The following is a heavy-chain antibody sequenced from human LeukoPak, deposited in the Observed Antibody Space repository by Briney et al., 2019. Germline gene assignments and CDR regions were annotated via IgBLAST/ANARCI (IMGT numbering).Heavy chain of an antibody. Sequence: SETLSLTCTVSGGSVSSESYHWSWIRQPPGKGLEWIAYIFNSGSSNYNPSPKSRVTISVDTSKNQFFLKLNSVTAADTAQYHCARGVGGVREGFDIWGQGTMVTVSS. CDR1: GGSVSSESYH. D-gene: IGHD3-16*01. CDR3: ARGVGGVREGFDI. V-gene: IGHV4-61*01. J-gene: IGHJ3*02. CDR2: IFNSGSS.